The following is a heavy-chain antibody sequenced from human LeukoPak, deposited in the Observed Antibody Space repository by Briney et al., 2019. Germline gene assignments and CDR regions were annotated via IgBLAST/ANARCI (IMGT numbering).Heavy chain of an antibody. V-gene: IGHV4-39*07. CDR2: IYYSGST. J-gene: IGHJ6*03. Sequence: PSETLSLTCTVSGGSISSSSYYWGWIRQPPGKGLEWIGSIYYSGSTYYNPSLKSRVTISVDTSKNQFSLKLSSVTAADTAVYYCAREMGPELVRYYYYYYYMDVWGKGTTVTVSS. D-gene: IGHD3-10*01. CDR1: GGSISSSSYY. CDR3: AREMGPELVRYYYYYYYMDV.